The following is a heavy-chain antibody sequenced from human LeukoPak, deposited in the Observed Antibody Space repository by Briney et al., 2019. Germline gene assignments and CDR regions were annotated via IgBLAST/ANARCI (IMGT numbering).Heavy chain of an antibody. Sequence: ASVKVSCKISGYTLTELSMHWVRQAPGKGLEWMGGFDPEDGETIYTQKFQGRVTMTEDTSTDTAYMELSSLRSEDTAVYYCATELEVGANSPWVPFYYWGQGTLVTVSS. D-gene: IGHD1-26*01. CDR1: GYTLTELS. V-gene: IGHV1-24*01. CDR2: FDPEDGET. J-gene: IGHJ4*02. CDR3: ATELEVGANSPWVPFYY.